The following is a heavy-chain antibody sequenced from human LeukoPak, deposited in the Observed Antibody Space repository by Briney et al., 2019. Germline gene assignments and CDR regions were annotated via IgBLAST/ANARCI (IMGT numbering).Heavy chain of an antibody. J-gene: IGHJ4*02. D-gene: IGHD3-16*01. CDR3: ARDGGFDH. Sequence: ASVKVSCKASGYTFTSYYMHWVRQAPGQGLEWMGIINPSGGSTSYAQKFQGRVTMTRDTSISTVYMELSRLRSDDTAIYYCARDGGFDHWGQGTLVTVSS. CDR2: INPSGGST. CDR1: GYTFTSYY. V-gene: IGHV1-46*01.